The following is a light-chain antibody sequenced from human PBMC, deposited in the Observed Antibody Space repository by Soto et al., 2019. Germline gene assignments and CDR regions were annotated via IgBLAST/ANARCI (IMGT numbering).Light chain of an antibody. Sequence: EIVLTQSPATLSLSPGERATLSCRASQSVSSYLAWYQQKPGQAPRLLIYDASNRATGIPARFSGSGSGTDFTLPTGSLDPADFADYYCQQPSNWHTFGQGTKLEIK. CDR1: QSVSSY. CDR2: DAS. J-gene: IGKJ2*01. CDR3: QQPSNWHT. V-gene: IGKV3-11*01.